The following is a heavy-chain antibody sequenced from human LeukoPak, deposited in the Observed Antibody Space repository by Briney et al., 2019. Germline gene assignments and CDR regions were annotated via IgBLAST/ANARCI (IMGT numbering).Heavy chain of an antibody. V-gene: IGHV1-18*04. Sequence: GASVKVSCKASGYTFTSYGISWVRQAPGQGLEWMGWISAYNGNTNYAQKLQGRVTMTTDTTTSTAYMELRSLRSDDTAVYYCATTIAAAGTSDYWGQGTLVTVSS. CDR2: ISAYNGNT. J-gene: IGHJ4*02. D-gene: IGHD6-13*01. CDR3: ATTIAAAGTSDY. CDR1: GYTFTSYG.